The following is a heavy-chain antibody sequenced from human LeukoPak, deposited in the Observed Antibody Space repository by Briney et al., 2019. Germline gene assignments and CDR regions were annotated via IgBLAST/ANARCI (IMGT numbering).Heavy chain of an antibody. CDR1: GGSISSVGFY. Sequence: PSETLSLTCSVSGGSISSVGFYWSWIRHHPEKGLEWIGFIYHTGTTYYNPSLNSRVTISVDTSKNQFSLRLSSVTAADTAVYYCARLGCSSSICYVKGAYGKDVWGQGTTVTVSS. J-gene: IGHJ6*02. CDR3: ARLGCSSSICYVKGAYGKDV. CDR2: IYHTGTT. D-gene: IGHD2-2*01. V-gene: IGHV4-31*03.